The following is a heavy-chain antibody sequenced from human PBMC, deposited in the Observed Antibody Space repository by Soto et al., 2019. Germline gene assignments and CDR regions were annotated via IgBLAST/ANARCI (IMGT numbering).Heavy chain of an antibody. V-gene: IGHV3-23*01. J-gene: IGHJ4*01. D-gene: IGHD3-22*01. CDR3: AKYYYDSSGYYMVVDY. Sequence: GVSLRLSCAASGFTFSSYAMSWVRQAPGKGLEWVSAISGSGGSTYYADSVKGRFTISRDNSKNTLYLQMNSLRAEDTAVYYCAKYYYDSSGYYMVVDYWGHGTLVTVSA. CDR2: ISGSGGST. CDR1: GFTFSSYA.